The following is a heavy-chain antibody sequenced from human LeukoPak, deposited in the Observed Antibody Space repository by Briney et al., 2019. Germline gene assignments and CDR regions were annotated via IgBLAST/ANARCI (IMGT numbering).Heavy chain of an antibody. Sequence: SVEVSCKASGGTFSSYAISWVRQAPGQGLEWMGRIIPILGIANYAQKFQGRVTITADKSTSTAYMELSSLRSEDTAVYYCAKGYSYGYSWDYWGQGTLVTVSS. V-gene: IGHV1-69*04. CDR3: AKGYSYGYSWDY. J-gene: IGHJ4*02. D-gene: IGHD5-18*01. CDR2: IIPILGIA. CDR1: GGTFSSYA.